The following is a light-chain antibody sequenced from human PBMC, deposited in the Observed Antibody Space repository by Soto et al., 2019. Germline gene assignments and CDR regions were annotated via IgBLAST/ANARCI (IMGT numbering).Light chain of an antibody. Sequence: QAVVTQEPSLTVSPGGTVTLTCGSSTGPVTNGHYPYCSQQKPGQAPRTLIYDTRNTHSWTPARFSGSVLGGKAALTLSGAQPEDEADYYCLLSYSGVRLFGGGTKLTVL. CDR3: LLSYSGVRL. J-gene: IGLJ2*01. CDR1: TGPVTNGHY. CDR2: DTR. V-gene: IGLV7-46*01.